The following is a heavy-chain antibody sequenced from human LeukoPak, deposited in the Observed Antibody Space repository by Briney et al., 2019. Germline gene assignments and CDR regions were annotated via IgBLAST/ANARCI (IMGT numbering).Heavy chain of an antibody. CDR1: GYTFTGYY. J-gene: IGHJ4*02. D-gene: IGHD6-6*01. CDR2: INPNSGGT. CDR3: ARIEYSSSLRIGRYYFDY. V-gene: IGHV1-2*06. Sequence: ASVKVSCKASGYTFTGYYMHWVRQAPGQGLEWMGRINPNSGGTNYAQKFQGRVTMTRDTSISTAYMELSRLRSDDTAVYYCARIEYSSSLRIGRYYFDYWGQGTLVTVSS.